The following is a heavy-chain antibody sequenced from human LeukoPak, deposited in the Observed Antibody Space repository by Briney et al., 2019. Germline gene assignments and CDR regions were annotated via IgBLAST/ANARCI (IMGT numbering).Heavy chain of an antibody. D-gene: IGHD4-23*01. CDR1: GGSISSYY. CDR3: ARDYGGSPDAFDI. Sequence: PSETLSLTCTVSGGSISSYYWSWIRQPPGKGLEWIGYIYYSRSTHYNPSLNSRVTISVDTSKNQFSLKLSSVTAADTAVYYCARDYGGSPDAFDIWGQGTMVTVSS. CDR2: IYYSRST. V-gene: IGHV4-59*01. J-gene: IGHJ3*02.